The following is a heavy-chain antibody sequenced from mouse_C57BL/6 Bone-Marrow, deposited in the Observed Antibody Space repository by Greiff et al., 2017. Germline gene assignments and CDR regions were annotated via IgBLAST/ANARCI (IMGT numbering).Heavy chain of an antibody. CDR3: ARKVYGSSSLFAY. CDR1: GFTFSDYG. Sequence: EVMLVESGGGLVKPGGSLKLSCAASGFTFSDYGMHWVRQAPEKGLEWVAYISSGSSTIYYADTVKGRFTIARDNAKNTLFLQMTSLRSEDTAMYYCARKVYGSSSLFAYWGQGTLVTVSA. D-gene: IGHD1-1*01. V-gene: IGHV5-17*01. J-gene: IGHJ3*01. CDR2: ISSGSSTI.